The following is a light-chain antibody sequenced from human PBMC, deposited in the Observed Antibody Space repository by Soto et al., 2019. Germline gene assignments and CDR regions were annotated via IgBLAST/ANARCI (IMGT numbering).Light chain of an antibody. CDR3: QQRSNWPPST. V-gene: IGKV3-11*01. Sequence: EIVLTQSPATLSLSPGERATHSCRASQSVSNDLAWYQQKPGQAPRLLIYETSNRATGIPARFSGSGSETDFTLTISSLEPEDSAVYYCQQRSNWPPSTFGRGTRLEIK. CDR1: QSVSND. J-gene: IGKJ5*01. CDR2: ETS.